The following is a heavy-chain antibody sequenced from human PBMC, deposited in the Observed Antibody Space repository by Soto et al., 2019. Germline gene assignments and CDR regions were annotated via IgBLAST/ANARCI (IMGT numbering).Heavy chain of an antibody. CDR3: AKEGGAGY. J-gene: IGHJ4*02. D-gene: IGHD1-26*01. V-gene: IGHV3-30*18. Sequence: VQLVESGGGVVQPGRSLRLSCAASGFTFSSYGMHWVRQAPGKGLEWVAVISYDGSNKYYADSVKGRFTISRDNSKNTLYLQMNSLRAEDTAVYYCAKEGGAGYWGQGTLVTVSS. CDR2: ISYDGSNK. CDR1: GFTFSSYG.